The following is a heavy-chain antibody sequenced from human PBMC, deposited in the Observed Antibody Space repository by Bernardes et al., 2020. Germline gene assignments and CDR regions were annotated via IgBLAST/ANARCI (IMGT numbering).Heavy chain of an antibody. CDR3: ARTGYSRSGALDAFDI. CDR2: IYSSGIT. CDR1: GFIVSDNY. D-gene: IGHD6-13*01. V-gene: IGHV3-53*01. Sequence: GSLRLSCAASGFIVSDNYMSWVRQAPGKGLEWVSVIYSSGITDYADSVKGRFTISRDISKNTLYLQINSLRAEDTDVYYCARTGYSRSGALDAFDIWGQGTMVTVSS. J-gene: IGHJ3*02.